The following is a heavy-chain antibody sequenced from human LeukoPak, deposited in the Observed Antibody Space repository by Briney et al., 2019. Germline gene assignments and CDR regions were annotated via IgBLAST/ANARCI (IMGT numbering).Heavy chain of an antibody. Sequence: SETLSLTCTVSGGSISSYYWSWIRQPPGKGLEWIGYIYYSGSTNYNPSLKGRVTISVDTSKNQFSLKLSSVTAADTAVYYCARSLYYYGSDSFDIWGQGTMVTVSS. CDR3: ARSLYYYGSDSFDI. D-gene: IGHD3-10*01. CDR1: GGSISSYY. J-gene: IGHJ3*02. CDR2: IYYSGST. V-gene: IGHV4-59*01.